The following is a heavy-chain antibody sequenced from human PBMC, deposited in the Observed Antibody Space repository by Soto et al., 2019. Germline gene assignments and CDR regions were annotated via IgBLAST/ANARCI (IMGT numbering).Heavy chain of an antibody. CDR2: IHSSGST. Sequence: SETLSLTCTVYGASISSYYWSWIRQPPGKGLEWIGDIHSSGSTNYNPSLKSRVTISVDTSKNQFSLRLMSLTAADTAVYYCARDPDAPPAGSAYYFHWGQGSLVTVSS. CDR1: GASISSYY. D-gene: IGHD3-22*01. V-gene: IGHV4-59*12. J-gene: IGHJ4*02. CDR3: ARDPDAPPAGSAYYFH.